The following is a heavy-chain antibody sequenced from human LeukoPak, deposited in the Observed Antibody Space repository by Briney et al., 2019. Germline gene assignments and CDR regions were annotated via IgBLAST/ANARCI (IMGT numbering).Heavy chain of an antibody. Sequence: SETLTLTCTVSGGSISSYYWSWMRQPPGKGLEWIGYIYYSGSTNYNPSLKSRVTISVDTSKNQFSLKLSSVTAADTAVYYCARASWSGYFYWGQGTLVTVSS. CDR3: ARASWSGYFY. CDR2: IYYSGST. V-gene: IGHV4-59*01. CDR1: GGSISSYY. J-gene: IGHJ4*02. D-gene: IGHD3-3*01.